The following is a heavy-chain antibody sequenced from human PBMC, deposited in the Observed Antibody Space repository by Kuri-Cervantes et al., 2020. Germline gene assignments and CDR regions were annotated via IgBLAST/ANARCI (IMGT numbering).Heavy chain of an antibody. CDR2: MNPNSGNT. D-gene: IGHD1-26*01. CDR1: GYTFTSYD. V-gene: IGHV1-8*01. CDR3: ARGRGGLCERRDNHLKNNWFDP. J-gene: IGHJ5*02. Sequence: ASVKVSCKASGYTFTSYDINWVRQATGQGLEWMGWMNPNSGNTGYAQKFQGRVTMTRNTSISKAYMELSSLRSEDTAVYYRARGRGGLCERRDNHLKNNWFDPWGQGTLVTVSS.